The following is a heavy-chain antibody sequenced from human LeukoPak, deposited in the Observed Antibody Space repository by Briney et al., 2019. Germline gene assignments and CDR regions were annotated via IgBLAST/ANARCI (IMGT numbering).Heavy chain of an antibody. Sequence: PGGSLRLSCAVSGYPFSDHYIDWVRQAPGKGLEWVGQTGNKANNYATEYAASIKGRFIISRDDSRNSVYLQMNSLKTEDTAVYYCAREDGYYDSSGYTGGAFDIWGQGTMVTVSS. CDR3: AREDGYYDSSGYTGGAFDI. D-gene: IGHD3-22*01. CDR2: TGNKANNYAT. V-gene: IGHV3-72*01. CDR1: GYPFSDHY. J-gene: IGHJ3*02.